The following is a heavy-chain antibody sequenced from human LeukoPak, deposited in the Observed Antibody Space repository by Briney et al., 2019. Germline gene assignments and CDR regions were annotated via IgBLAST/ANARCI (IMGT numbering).Heavy chain of an antibody. Sequence: PSETLSLTCTVSGGPISSGSYYWSWIRQPAGKGLEWIGRIYTSGSTNYNPSLKSRVTISVDTSKNQFSLKLSSVTAADTAVYYCARDGGIAAADWGQGTLVTVSS. V-gene: IGHV4-61*02. CDR2: IYTSGST. CDR3: ARDGGIAAAD. D-gene: IGHD6-13*01. CDR1: GGPISSGSYY. J-gene: IGHJ4*02.